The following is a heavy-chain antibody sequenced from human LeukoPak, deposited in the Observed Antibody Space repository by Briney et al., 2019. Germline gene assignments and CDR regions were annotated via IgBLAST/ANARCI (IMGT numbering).Heavy chain of an antibody. CDR1: GYTFTSYD. D-gene: IGHD6-13*01. V-gene: IGHV1-8*03. CDR2: MNPNSGNT. CDR3: ARFGYTSSWFEKGFDY. J-gene: IGHJ4*02. Sequence: GASVKVSCKASGYTFTSYDINWARQATGQGLEWMGWMNPNSGNTGYAQKFQGRVTITRNTSISTAYMELSSLRSEDTGIYYCARFGYTSSWFEKGFDYWGQGTLVTVSS.